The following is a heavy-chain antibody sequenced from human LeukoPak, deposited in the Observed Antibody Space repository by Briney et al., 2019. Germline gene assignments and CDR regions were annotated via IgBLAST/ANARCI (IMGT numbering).Heavy chain of an antibody. CDR3: AKDLARIGARQSDY. Sequence: AGESLRLSCAASGFTFSNYAMSRVRQAPGKGLEWVSGISDSVDSTHYADSVKGRFTISRDNSKNTLYLQMNSLRAEDTALYYCAKDLARIGARQSDYWGQGTLVTVSS. CDR2: ISDSVDST. V-gene: IGHV3-23*01. J-gene: IGHJ4*02. D-gene: IGHD6-6*01. CDR1: GFTFSNYA.